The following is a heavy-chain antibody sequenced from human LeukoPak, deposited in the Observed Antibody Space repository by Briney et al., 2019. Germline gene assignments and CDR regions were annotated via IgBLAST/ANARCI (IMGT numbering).Heavy chain of an antibody. CDR1: GGSISSYY. J-gene: IGHJ6*03. CDR3: ARRWNYGRNYYIDV. CDR2: INDSGTI. D-gene: IGHD1-7*01. V-gene: IGHV4-34*01. Sequence: SETLSLTCTVSGGSISSYYWNWIRQSPGKGLEWIGEINDSGTINYNPSLMSRVTISVDKSKNQFSLKLSSVTAADTAVYYCARRWNYGRNYYIDVWGKGATVSVSS.